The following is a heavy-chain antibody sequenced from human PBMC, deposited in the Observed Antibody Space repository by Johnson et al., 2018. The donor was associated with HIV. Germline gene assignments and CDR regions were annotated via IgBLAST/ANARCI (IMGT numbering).Heavy chain of an antibody. V-gene: IGHV3-20*04. J-gene: IGHJ3*02. Sequence: VQLVESGGNVVRPEGSLRLSCTASGFTFDDYGMSWVRQVPGKGLEWVSGINWNGDNTGYADSVKGRFTISRDNSKNTLYLQMNSLRAEDTAVYYCARAYNYPIWGQGTMLTVSS. CDR2: INWNGDNT. CDR1: GFTFDDYG. CDR3: ARAYNYPI. D-gene: IGHD1-1*01.